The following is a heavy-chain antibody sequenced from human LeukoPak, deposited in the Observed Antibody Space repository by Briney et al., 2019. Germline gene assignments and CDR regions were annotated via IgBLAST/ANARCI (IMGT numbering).Heavy chain of an antibody. CDR1: GGSISSGSYY. J-gene: IGHJ3*02. Sequence: SETLSLTCTVSGGSISSGSYYWSWIRQPAGKGLEWIGRIYTSGSTNYNPSLKSRVTISVDTSKNQFSLKLSSVTAADTAVYYCARDYGGGYFDIWGQGTMVTVSS. CDR2: IYTSGST. V-gene: IGHV4-61*02. CDR3: ARDYGGGYFDI. D-gene: IGHD4-23*01.